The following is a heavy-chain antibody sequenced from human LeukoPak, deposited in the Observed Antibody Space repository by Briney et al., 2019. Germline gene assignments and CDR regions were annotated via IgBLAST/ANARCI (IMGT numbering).Heavy chain of an antibody. CDR3: AKLGSYYDSSSDY. CDR1: GGSISSSSYY. J-gene: IGHJ4*02. Sequence: SETLSLTCTVSGGSISSSSYYWGWIRQPPGKGLEWIGSIYYSGSTYYNPSLKSRVTISVDTSKNQFSLKLSSVTAADTAVYYCAKLGSYYDSSSDYWGQGTLVTVSS. V-gene: IGHV4-39*01. D-gene: IGHD3-22*01. CDR2: IYYSGST.